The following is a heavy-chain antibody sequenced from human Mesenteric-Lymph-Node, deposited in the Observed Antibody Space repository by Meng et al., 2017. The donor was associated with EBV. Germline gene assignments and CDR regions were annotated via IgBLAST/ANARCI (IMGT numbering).Heavy chain of an antibody. CDR1: GDSISRSDNY. CDR2: LFYTGSI. V-gene: IGHV4-39*07. CDR3: AKDSRNYENSWLDP. D-gene: IGHD1-7*01. Sequence: RRGAGPGLLKPSETLSPTCTVSGDSISRSDNYWGWIRQPPGRGLEWIGSLFYTGSIYYNPSLKSRVAISVDRSKNQFYLRLSSVTAADTAVYYCAKDSRNYENSWLDPWGQGTLVTVSS. J-gene: IGHJ5*02.